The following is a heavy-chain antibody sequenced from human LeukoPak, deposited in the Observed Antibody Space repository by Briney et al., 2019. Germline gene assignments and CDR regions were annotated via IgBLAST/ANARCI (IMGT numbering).Heavy chain of an antibody. V-gene: IGHV3-48*04. CDR1: GFTFSSYS. Sequence: GGSLRLSCAASGFTFSSYSMNWVRQAPGKGLEWVSYISSSSSTIYYADSVKGRFTISRDNAKNSLYLQMNSLRAEDTAVYYCARGVAGPRNYYYYMDVWGKGTTVTISS. D-gene: IGHD6-19*01. CDR2: ISSSSSTI. CDR3: ARGVAGPRNYYYYMDV. J-gene: IGHJ6*03.